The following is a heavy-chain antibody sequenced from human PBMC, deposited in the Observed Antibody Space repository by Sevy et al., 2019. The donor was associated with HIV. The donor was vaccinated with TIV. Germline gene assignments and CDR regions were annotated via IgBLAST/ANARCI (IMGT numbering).Heavy chain of an antibody. J-gene: IGHJ6*02. CDR1: GFNVYSDD. D-gene: IGHD3-16*01. Sequence: GGSLRLSCAVSGFNVYSDDMTWVRQAPGKGLEWVSVIYSDGTTYYADSVRGRFTVSSDSSKHTVSLQMNSLRVEDTAVYYCARGGRVFYYYGLDVWGQGTTVTVSS. CDR2: IYSDGTT. V-gene: IGHV3-53*01. CDR3: ARGGRVFYYYGLDV.